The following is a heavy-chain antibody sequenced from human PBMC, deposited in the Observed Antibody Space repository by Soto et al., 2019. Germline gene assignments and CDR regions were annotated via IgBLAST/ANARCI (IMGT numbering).Heavy chain of an antibody. CDR3: AHRRYGSGSYPNWFDP. D-gene: IGHD3-10*01. J-gene: IGHJ5*02. Sequence: QITLKESGPTLVKPTQTLTLTCTFSGFSLSTSGVGVGWIRQPPGKALEWLALIYWDDDKRYSPSLKSRLTITKDASKNQVVLTMTNMDPVDTATYYCAHRRYGSGSYPNWFDPWGQGTLVTVSS. CDR2: IYWDDDK. V-gene: IGHV2-5*02. CDR1: GFSLSTSGVG.